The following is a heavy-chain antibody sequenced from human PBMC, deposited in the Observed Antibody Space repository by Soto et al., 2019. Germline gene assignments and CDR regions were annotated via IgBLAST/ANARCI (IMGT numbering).Heavy chain of an antibody. CDR2: ISYSGST. V-gene: IGHV4-31*03. J-gene: IGHJ1*01. D-gene: IGHD5-12*01. Sequence: QVQLQESGPGLVKPSQTLSLTCTVSGGSISSGGHFWNWIRQHPGKGLEWIGYISYSGSTYYNPSLKSRVTISVDTSKNQFSLKMSSVTAADTAVYYCARDYSCYDFLHWGQGTLVTVSS. CDR1: GGSISSGGHF. CDR3: ARDYSCYDFLH.